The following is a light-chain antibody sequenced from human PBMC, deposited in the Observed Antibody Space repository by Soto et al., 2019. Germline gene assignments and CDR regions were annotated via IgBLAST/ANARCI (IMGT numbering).Light chain of an antibody. CDR2: EGS. V-gene: IGLV2-23*01. J-gene: IGLJ1*01. Sequence: QSALTQPASVSGSPGQSITISCTGTSSDVGSYNLVSWYHQHPGKAPKLMIYEGSKRPSGVSNRFSGSKSGDTASLTISGLQAEDEDDYYCCSYAGSSTFVFGTGTKVTVL. CDR1: SSDVGSYNL. CDR3: CSYAGSSTFV.